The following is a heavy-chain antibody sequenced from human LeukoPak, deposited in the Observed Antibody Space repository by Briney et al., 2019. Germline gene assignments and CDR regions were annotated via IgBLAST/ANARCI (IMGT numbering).Heavy chain of an antibody. J-gene: IGHJ3*01. CDR2: ISWNSDTV. V-gene: IGHV3-9*01. CDR3: TKAPKDWVTFDV. D-gene: IGHD3/OR15-3a*01. Sequence: PGRSLRLSCAASGFIFDDYAMHWVRQAPGKGLEWVSSISWNSDTVGYADSVKGRFTISRDNAKNSLYLQMSGLRADDTALYYCTKAPKDWVTFDVWGQGTMVTVSS. CDR1: GFIFDDYA.